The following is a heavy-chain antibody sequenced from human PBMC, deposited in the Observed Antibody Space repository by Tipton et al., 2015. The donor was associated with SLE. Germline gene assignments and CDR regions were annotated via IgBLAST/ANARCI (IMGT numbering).Heavy chain of an antibody. CDR3: ALLGVRGVKDWFDP. CDR1: GLPFGDFG. J-gene: IGHJ5*02. Sequence: SLRLSCAASGLPFGDFGINWVRQAPGKGLEWVAHISSGSNAIYYADSVKGRFTLSRENAKNSLYLQMNSLRDEDTAIYFWALLGVRGVKDWFDPWGQGTLVTVSS. V-gene: IGHV3-48*02. D-gene: IGHD3-10*01. CDR2: ISSGSNAI.